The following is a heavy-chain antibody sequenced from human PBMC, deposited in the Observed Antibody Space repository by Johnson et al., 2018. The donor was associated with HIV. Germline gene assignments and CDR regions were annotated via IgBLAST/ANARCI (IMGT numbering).Heavy chain of an antibody. D-gene: IGHD6-13*01. CDR2: ISPDESKT. CDR3: ARVSWGRGGRYSSSWYRGAFDI. CDR1: GFSFSNYW. V-gene: IGHV3-74*01. J-gene: IGHJ3*02. Sequence: VQLVESGGDLVQPGGSLRLSCVASGFSFSNYWMHWVRQAPGKGPVWVSRISPDESKTDYADSVRGRFTISRDTAKKSLYLQMTSLRAEDTAVYYCARVSWGRGGRYSSSWYRGAFDIWGQGTMVTVSS.